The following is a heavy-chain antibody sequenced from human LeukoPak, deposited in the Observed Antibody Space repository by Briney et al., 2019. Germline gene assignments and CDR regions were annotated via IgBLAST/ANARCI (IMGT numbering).Heavy chain of an antibody. D-gene: IGHD6-19*01. Sequence: PAGGSLRLSCAASGFTFTRSAMGWVRQAPGKGLEWVSCITNSGGGTYYADSVKGRFTISRDNSKNTLYLQMNSLRAEDTAVYYCAKDLWTDSSGWNYFDYWGQGTLVTVSS. V-gene: IGHV3-23*01. J-gene: IGHJ4*02. CDR3: AKDLWTDSSGWNYFDY. CDR1: GFTFTRSA. CDR2: ITNSGGGT.